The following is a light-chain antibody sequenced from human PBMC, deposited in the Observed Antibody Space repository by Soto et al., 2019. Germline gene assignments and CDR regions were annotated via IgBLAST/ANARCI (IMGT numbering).Light chain of an antibody. CDR3: QQLYTQHPWWT. CDR2: SAS. CDR1: QSGRNY. V-gene: IGKV3-11*01. J-gene: IGKJ1*01. Sequence: TLSLSPWDRATLSCRASQSGRNYRDWYQQKPSQAPGPLIYSASTRDAGGPARFSGSGSGTDFTLTISGIEPDHFEFYSYQQLYTQHPWWTFGQGTKVDIK.